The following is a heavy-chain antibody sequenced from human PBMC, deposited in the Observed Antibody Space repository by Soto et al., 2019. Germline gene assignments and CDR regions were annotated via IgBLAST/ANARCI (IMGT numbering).Heavy chain of an antibody. CDR2: ISYDGRNK. CDR1: GFTFTSYA. V-gene: IGHV3-30-3*01. CDR3: ARGASGGYYYLPWGTAFDI. J-gene: IGHJ3*02. Sequence: QVQLVESGGGVVQPGRSLRLSCAASGFTFTSYAMHWVRQAPGKGLEWVAVISYDGRNKFYADSVKGRFTISRDNSKNTLYLPRNRLRAEDTAVYYCARGASGGYYYLPWGTAFDIWGQGTVVTVSS. D-gene: IGHD3-22*01.